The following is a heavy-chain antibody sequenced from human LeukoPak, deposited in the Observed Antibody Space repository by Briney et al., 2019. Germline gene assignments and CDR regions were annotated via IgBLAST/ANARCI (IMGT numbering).Heavy chain of an antibody. CDR3: ARWGAGTTTESVAFDI. CDR1: GFTFSDYY. Sequence: GGSLRLSCAASGFTFSDYYMSWIRQAPGKGLEWVSYISSSGNTIYYADSVKGRFTISRDNAKNSLYLQMNSLRDEDTAVYYCARWGAGTTTESVAFDIWGQGTMVTVSS. J-gene: IGHJ3*02. V-gene: IGHV3-11*01. CDR2: ISSSGNTI. D-gene: IGHD3-10*01.